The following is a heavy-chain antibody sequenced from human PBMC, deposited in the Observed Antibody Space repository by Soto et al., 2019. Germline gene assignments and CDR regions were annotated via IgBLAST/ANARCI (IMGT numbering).Heavy chain of an antibody. Sequence: GSLRLSCAASGFTFSSYWMSWVRQAPGKGLEWVANIKQDGSEKYYVDSVKGRFTISRDNAKNSLYLQMNSLRAEDTAVYYCARDRGHRNYNFPTYYGMDVWGQGTTVTVSS. CDR3: ARDRGHRNYNFPTYYGMDV. V-gene: IGHV3-7*01. J-gene: IGHJ6*02. CDR2: IKQDGSEK. D-gene: IGHD1-7*01. CDR1: GFTFSSYW.